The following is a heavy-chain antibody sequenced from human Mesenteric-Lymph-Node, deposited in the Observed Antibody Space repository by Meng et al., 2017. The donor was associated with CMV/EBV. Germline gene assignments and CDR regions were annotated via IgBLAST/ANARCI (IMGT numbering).Heavy chain of an antibody. CDR1: GASISSSSYY. CDR2: IYYSGST. J-gene: IGHJ4*02. V-gene: IGHV4-61*01. Sequence: SETLSLTCAVSGASISSSSYYWSWIRQPPGKGLEWIGYIYYSGSTNYNPSLKSRVTISVDTSKNQFSLKLSSVTAADTAVYYCARAYQLLSTTTLYWFDYWGQGTLVTVSS. D-gene: IGHD2-2*01. CDR3: ARAYQLLSTTTLYWFDY.